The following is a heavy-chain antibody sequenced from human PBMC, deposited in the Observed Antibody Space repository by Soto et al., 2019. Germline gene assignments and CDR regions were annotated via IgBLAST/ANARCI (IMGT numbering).Heavy chain of an antibody. D-gene: IGHD4-17*01. CDR1: GGTFSSYA. Sequence: SVKVSCKASGGTFSSYAISWVRQAPGQGLEWMGGIIPIFGTANYAQKFQGRVTITADESTSTAYMELSSLRSEDTAVYYCARDDFGDYLFDYWGQGTLVTVSS. J-gene: IGHJ4*02. CDR3: ARDDFGDYLFDY. V-gene: IGHV1-69*13. CDR2: IIPIFGTA.